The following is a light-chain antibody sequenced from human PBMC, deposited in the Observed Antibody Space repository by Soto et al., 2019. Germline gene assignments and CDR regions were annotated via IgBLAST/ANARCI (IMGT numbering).Light chain of an antibody. V-gene: IGKV1-39*01. Sequence: IQMTQSPSSLCSSLGDRVTITCRASEGISSYLNWYQLKPGTAPKLLIYAASRLQSGVPSRFSGSGSGTEFTLTISSLQNEDFATYYCQQSYSTPQTFGQGTRLEIK. CDR2: AAS. J-gene: IGKJ5*01. CDR3: QQSYSTPQT. CDR1: EGISSY.